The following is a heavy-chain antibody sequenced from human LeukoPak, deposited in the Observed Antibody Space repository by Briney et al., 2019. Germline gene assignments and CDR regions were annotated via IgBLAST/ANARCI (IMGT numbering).Heavy chain of an antibody. D-gene: IGHD2-15*01. J-gene: IGHJ3*02. V-gene: IGHV4-38-2*02. CDR1: GYSISSGYY. CDR3: ARDCSGGTCYTFDI. Sequence: SETLSLTCVVPGYSISSGYYWGWIRQPPGKGLEWIGSVFHSGSSYNNPSLKSRVTISIDTSKNQFSLKLSSVTAADTAVYYCARDCSGGTCYTFDIWGQGTMVTVSS. CDR2: VFHSGSS.